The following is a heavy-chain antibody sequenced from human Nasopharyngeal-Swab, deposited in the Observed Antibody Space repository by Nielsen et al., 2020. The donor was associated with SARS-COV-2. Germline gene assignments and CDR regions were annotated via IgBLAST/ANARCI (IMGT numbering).Heavy chain of an antibody. CDR3: AAAPSGDYGGY. Sequence: GGSLRLSCAASGFTFSSYNMKWVRQAPGKGLEWVSYINTGSSSIYYADSVKGRFTISRDNSKNTVYLQMNSLRAEDTAVYYCAAAPSGDYGGYWGQGTLVTVSS. J-gene: IGHJ4*02. CDR2: INTGSSSI. V-gene: IGHV3-48*01. D-gene: IGHD4-23*01. CDR1: GFTFSSYN.